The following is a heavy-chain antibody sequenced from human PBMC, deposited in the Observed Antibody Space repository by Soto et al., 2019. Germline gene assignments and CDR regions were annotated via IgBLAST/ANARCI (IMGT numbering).Heavy chain of an antibody. V-gene: IGHV1-69*01. J-gene: IGHJ4*02. CDR1: GGTFSSYA. CDR2: IIPTFGTA. CDR3: ALPLSDDGYNFNY. D-gene: IGHD5-12*01. Sequence: QVQLVQSGADVKKPLSAVKVSCKASGGTFSSYAIRWVRQAPGQGLEWMGGIIPTFGTANYAQKFQGRVTITADESTITAYMELSSLRTADTAVYYGALPLSDDGYNFNYCGAGSLVTVAS.